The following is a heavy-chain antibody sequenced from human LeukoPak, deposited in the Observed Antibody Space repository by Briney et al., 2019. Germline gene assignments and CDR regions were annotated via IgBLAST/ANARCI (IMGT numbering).Heavy chain of an antibody. V-gene: IGHV3-23*01. CDR1: GFTFSSYA. Sequence: PGGSLRLSCAASGFTFSSYAMSWVRQAPGKGLEWVSTVSGGAGSTYYADSVKGRFTISRDNSKNTLYLQINSLRAEDTAVYYCAKGEQWLLTSPAYWGQGTLVTVSS. CDR2: VSGGAGST. J-gene: IGHJ4*02. D-gene: IGHD6-19*01. CDR3: AKGEQWLLTSPAY.